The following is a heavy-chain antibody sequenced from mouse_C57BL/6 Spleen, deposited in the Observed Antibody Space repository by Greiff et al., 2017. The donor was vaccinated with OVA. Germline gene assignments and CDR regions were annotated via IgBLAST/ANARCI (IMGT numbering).Heavy chain of an antibody. CDR2: ISNGGGST. CDR3: ARRYYGYDYYAMDY. J-gene: IGHJ4*01. CDR1: GFTFSDYY. D-gene: IGHD2-2*01. Sequence: DVKLVESGGGLVQPGGSLKLSCAASGFTFSDYYMYWVRQTPEKRLEWVAYISNGGGSTYYPDTVKGRFTISRDNAKNTLYLQMSRLKSEDTAMYYCARRYYGYDYYAMDYWGQGTSVTVSS. V-gene: IGHV5-12*01.